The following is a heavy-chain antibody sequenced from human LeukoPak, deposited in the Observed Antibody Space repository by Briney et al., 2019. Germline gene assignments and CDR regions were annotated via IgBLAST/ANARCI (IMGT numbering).Heavy chain of an antibody. CDR1: GGTFSSYT. Sequence: SVKVSCKASGGTFSSYTISWVRQAPGQGLEWMGRIIPILGIANYAQKFQGRVTITADKSTCTAYMELSSLRSEDTAVYYCARSGGYCSGGSCYRYWYFDLWGRGTLVTVSS. V-gene: IGHV1-69*02. J-gene: IGHJ2*01. D-gene: IGHD2-15*01. CDR2: IIPILGIA. CDR3: ARSGGYCSGGSCYRYWYFDL.